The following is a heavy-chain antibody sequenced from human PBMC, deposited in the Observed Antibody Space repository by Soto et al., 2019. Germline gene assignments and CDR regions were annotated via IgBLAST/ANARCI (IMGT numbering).Heavy chain of an antibody. Sequence: ASVKVSCKVSGYTLTELSMHWVRQAPGKGLEWMGGFDPEDGETIYAQKFQGRVTMTEDTSTDTAYMELSSLRSEDTAVYYCATAPKRICFGETPQPDYWGQGTLVTVSS. CDR2: FDPEDGET. D-gene: IGHD3-10*01. CDR1: GYTLTELS. V-gene: IGHV1-24*01. CDR3: ATAPKRICFGETPQPDY. J-gene: IGHJ4*02.